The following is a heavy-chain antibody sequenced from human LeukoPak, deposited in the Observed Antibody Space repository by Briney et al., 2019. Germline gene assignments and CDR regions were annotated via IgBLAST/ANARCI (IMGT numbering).Heavy chain of an antibody. J-gene: IGHJ4*02. Sequence: ASVKVSCKASGYTFISYDINWVRQATGQGLEWMGWMNPNSGNTGYAQKFQGRVTMTRNTSISTAYMELSSLRSEDTAVYYCARAQQLRNQASSYWGQGTLVTVSS. D-gene: IGHD6-13*01. CDR1: GYTFISYD. CDR2: MNPNSGNT. V-gene: IGHV1-8*01. CDR3: ARAQQLRNQASSY.